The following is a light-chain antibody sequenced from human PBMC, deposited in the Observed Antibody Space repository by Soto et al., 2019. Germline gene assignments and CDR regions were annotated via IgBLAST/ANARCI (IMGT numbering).Light chain of an antibody. CDR2: DIS. J-gene: IGKJ1*01. Sequence: EIVMTQSPATLSASPGERATLSCRASQSISTNLVWYQQKPGQAPRLLMYDISTRATGVPGRFSGSGSGTEFTLTISSLQSEYFAVYYCQQYNHWWAFGQGTKVEIK. V-gene: IGKV3-15*01. CDR3: QQYNHWWA. CDR1: QSISTN.